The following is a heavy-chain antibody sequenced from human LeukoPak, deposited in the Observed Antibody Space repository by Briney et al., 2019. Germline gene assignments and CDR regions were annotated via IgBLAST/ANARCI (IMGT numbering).Heavy chain of an antibody. CDR3: ARVGYDFWSGSEGGD. J-gene: IGHJ4*02. CDR2: IYYGGST. CDR1: GGSISSYY. V-gene: IGHV4-59*01. D-gene: IGHD3-3*01. Sequence: PSETLSLTCTVSGGSISSYYWSWIRQPPGKRLEWIGYIYYGGSTNYNPSLKSRVTISVDTSKNQFSLKLSSVTAADTAVYYCARVGYDFWSGSEGGDWGQGTLVTVSS.